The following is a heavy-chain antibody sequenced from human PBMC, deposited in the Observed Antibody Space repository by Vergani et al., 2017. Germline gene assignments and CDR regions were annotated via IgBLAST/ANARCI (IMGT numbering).Heavy chain of an antibody. CDR3: ARAVPKAVPFDY. CDR1: GGSISSSSYY. J-gene: IGHJ4*02. CDR2: IYYSGST. V-gene: IGHV4-39*07. D-gene: IGHD6-19*01. Sequence: QLQLQESGPGLVKPSETLSLTCTVSGGSISSSSYYWGWIRQPPGKGLEWIGSIYYSGSTYYNPSLKSRVTISVDTSKNQFSLKLSSVTAADTAVYYCARAVPKAVPFDYWGQGTLVTVSS.